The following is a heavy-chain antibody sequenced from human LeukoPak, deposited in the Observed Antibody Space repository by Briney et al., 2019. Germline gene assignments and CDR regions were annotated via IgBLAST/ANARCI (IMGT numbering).Heavy chain of an antibody. CDR2: IGSRSNYF. V-gene: IGHV3-21*06. Sequence: PGGSLRLSCAASGFTFSSYSMNWVRQAPGKGLEWVSSIGSRSNYFQYADSVKGRFTISRDNAENLLYLQMNSLRAEDTAVYYCVRGVGVSRFNYLDSWGQGTLVIVSS. D-gene: IGHD6-13*01. CDR1: GFTFSSYS. J-gene: IGHJ4*02. CDR3: VRGVGVSRFNYLDS.